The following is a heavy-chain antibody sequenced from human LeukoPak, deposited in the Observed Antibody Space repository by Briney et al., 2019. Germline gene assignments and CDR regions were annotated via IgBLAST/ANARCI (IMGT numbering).Heavy chain of an antibody. V-gene: IGHV1-2*02. CDR1: GYTFTGYY. Sequence: GASVKVSCKASGYTFTGYYMHWVRQAPGQGLEWMGWINPNSGGTNYAQKFQGRVTMTRDTSISTAYMELSSLKSDDTAVYYCARIDGSYYYYGMDVWGQGTTVTVSS. D-gene: IGHD1-26*01. J-gene: IGHJ6*02. CDR2: INPNSGGT. CDR3: ARIDGSYYYYGMDV.